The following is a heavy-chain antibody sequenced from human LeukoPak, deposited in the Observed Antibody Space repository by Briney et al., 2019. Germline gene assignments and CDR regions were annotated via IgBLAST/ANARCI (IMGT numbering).Heavy chain of an antibody. CDR3: ASSAVRIVVVPADAFDI. Sequence: GASVKVSCKASGYTFTGYYMHWVRQAPGQGLEWMGWINPNSGGTNYAQKFQGRVTMTRDTSISTAYMELSGLRSDDTAVYYCASSAVRIVVVPADAFDIWGQGTMVTVSS. CDR2: INPNSGGT. CDR1: GYTFTGYY. V-gene: IGHV1-2*02. J-gene: IGHJ3*02. D-gene: IGHD2-2*01.